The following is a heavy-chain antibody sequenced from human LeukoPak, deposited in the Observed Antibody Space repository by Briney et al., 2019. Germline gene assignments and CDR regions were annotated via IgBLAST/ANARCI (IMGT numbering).Heavy chain of an antibody. CDR2: INSDGSST. Sequence: GGSLRLSCAASGFTFSSYWMHWVRQAPGKGLVWVSRINSDGSSTNYADSLKGRFTISRDNAKNTLYLQMNSLRAEDTAVYYCASLAANGGQPDFWGQGTLVTVSS. CDR1: GFTFSSYW. CDR3: ASLAANGGQPDF. D-gene: IGHD4-23*01. V-gene: IGHV3-74*01. J-gene: IGHJ4*02.